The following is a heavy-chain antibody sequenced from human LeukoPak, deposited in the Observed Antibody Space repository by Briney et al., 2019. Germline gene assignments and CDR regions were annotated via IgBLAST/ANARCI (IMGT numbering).Heavy chain of an antibody. CDR3: ARTSPRAATFDS. V-gene: IGHV4-61*02. Sequence: SETLSLTCTVSGGSISSSSYYWGWIRQPAGKGLEWIGRIYPSGSTNYNPSLKSRVTMSVDTSKNQFSLKLSSVTAADTAVYYCARTSPRAATFDSWGQGTLVTVSS. CDR2: IYPSGST. J-gene: IGHJ4*02. D-gene: IGHD2-15*01. CDR1: GGSISSSSYY.